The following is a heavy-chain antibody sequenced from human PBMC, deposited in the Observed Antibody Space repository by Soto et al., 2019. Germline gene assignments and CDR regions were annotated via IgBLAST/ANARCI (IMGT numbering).Heavy chain of an antibody. Sequence: WVSLRLSCAASGFSFSSYSMNWVRQAPGKGLEWVSYISSSSSTIYYADSVKGRFTISRDNAKNSLYLQMNSLRAEDTAVYYCARDSFVVVPAAIVWFDPWGQGTLVTVSS. CDR1: GFSFSSYS. V-gene: IGHV3-48*01. CDR3: ARDSFVVVPAAIVWFDP. J-gene: IGHJ5*02. CDR2: ISSSSSTI. D-gene: IGHD2-2*02.